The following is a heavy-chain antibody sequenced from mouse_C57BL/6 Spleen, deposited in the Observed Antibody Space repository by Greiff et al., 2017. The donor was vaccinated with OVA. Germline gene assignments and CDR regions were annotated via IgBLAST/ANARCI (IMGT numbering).Heavy chain of an antibody. Sequence: VQLKQSGPELVKPGASVKIPCKASGYTFTDYNMDWVKQSHGKSLEWIGDINPNNGGTIYNQKFKGKATLTVDKSSSTAYMELRSLTSEDTAVYYCARSGDGYFPYYAMDYWGQGTSVTVSS. V-gene: IGHV1-18*01. CDR3: ARSGDGYFPYYAMDY. CDR2: INPNNGGT. D-gene: IGHD2-3*01. J-gene: IGHJ4*01. CDR1: GYTFTDYN.